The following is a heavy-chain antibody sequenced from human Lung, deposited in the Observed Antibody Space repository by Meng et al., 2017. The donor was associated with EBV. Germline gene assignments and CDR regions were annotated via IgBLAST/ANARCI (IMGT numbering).Heavy chain of an antibody. D-gene: IGHD6-19*01. Sequence: QVQPQGSGHGLVKPSTPLSPTCTVSGGSISSGGYYWSWIRQHPGKGLEWIGYIYYSGSTYYNPSLKSRVTISVDTSKNQFSLKLSSVTAADTAVYYCARLYRGGWYLWGRGTLVTVSS. CDR3: ARLYRGGWYL. CDR1: GGSISSGGYY. V-gene: IGHV4-31*03. J-gene: IGHJ4*02. CDR2: IYYSGST.